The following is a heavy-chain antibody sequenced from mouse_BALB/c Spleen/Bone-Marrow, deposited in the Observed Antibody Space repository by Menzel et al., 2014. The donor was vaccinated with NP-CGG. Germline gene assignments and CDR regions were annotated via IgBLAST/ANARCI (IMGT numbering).Heavy chain of an antibody. J-gene: IGHJ4*01. Sequence: LVESGPELVKPGASVKVSCKASGYSFTGYNMYWVKQSHGKSLEWIGYIDPYNGGASYNQKFKGKATLTVDKSSSTAFMHLNSLTSEDSAVYYCARSGGYQPLYAMDYWGQGTSVTVSS. D-gene: IGHD2-2*01. CDR2: IDPYNGGA. V-gene: IGHV1S135*01. CDR3: ARSGGYQPLYAMDY. CDR1: GYSFTGYN.